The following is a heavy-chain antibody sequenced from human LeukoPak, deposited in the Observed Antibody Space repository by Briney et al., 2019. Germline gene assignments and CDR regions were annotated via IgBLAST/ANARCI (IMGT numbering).Heavy chain of an antibody. D-gene: IGHD3-10*01. CDR3: ARRRGDYGSGELNI. V-gene: IGHV4-61*08. CDR1: GGSISSGGYY. Sequence: SQTLSLTCTVSGGSISSGGYYWSWIRQPPGKGLEWIGYIYYSGSTIYNPSLKSRVTISVDTSKDQFSLNLISVTAADTAVYYCARRRGDYGSGELNIWGQGTMVTVSS. CDR2: IYYSGST. J-gene: IGHJ3*02.